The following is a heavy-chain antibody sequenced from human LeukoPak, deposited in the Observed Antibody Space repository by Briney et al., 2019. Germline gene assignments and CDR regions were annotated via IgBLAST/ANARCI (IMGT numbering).Heavy chain of an antibody. CDR1: GDSVSSNSAA. V-gene: IGHV6-1*01. D-gene: IGHD2-15*01. J-gene: IGHJ2*01. CDR3: ARVGHCSGGSCYWYFDL. Sequence: SQTLSLTCAISGDSVSSNSAAWNWIRQSPSRGLEWLGRTYYRSKWYNDYAISVKSRITINPDTSKNQFSLQLNSVTPEDTAVYYCARVGHCSGGSCYWYFDLWGRGTLVTVSS. CDR2: TYYRSKWYN.